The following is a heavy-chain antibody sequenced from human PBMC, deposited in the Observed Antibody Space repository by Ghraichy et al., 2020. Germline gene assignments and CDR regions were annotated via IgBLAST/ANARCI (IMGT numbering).Heavy chain of an antibody. J-gene: IGHJ4*02. CDR3: ARHVGWYGEFDY. CDR1: GGSIRSSSYY. CDR2: INYSGST. D-gene: IGHD3-10*01. Sequence: SGTLSLTCTVSGGSIRSSSYYWGWTRQPPGKGLEWIGSINYSGSTYYNPSLKSRVTISVDTSKNQFSLKLSSVTAADTAVYYCARHVGWYGEFDYWGQGTLVTVSS. V-gene: IGHV4-39*01.